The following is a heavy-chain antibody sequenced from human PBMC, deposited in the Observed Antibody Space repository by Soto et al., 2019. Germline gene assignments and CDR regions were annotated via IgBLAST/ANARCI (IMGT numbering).Heavy chain of an antibody. D-gene: IGHD4-4*01. V-gene: IGHV3-23*01. CDR3: AQDPMTTTTVELNWFYP. CDR2: ISGSGGST. Sequence: EVQLLESGGGLVQPGGSLRLSCAASGFTFSSYAMSWVRQAPGKGLEWVSAISGSGGSTYYADSVKGRFTISRDNSKNTLYLQMNSLRAEDTAVYYCAQDPMTTTTVELNWFYPWGQGALVTGSS. CDR1: GFTFSSYA. J-gene: IGHJ5*02.